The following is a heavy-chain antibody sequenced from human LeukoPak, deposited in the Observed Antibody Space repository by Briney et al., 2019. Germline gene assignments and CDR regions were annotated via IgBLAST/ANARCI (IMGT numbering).Heavy chain of an antibody. Sequence: GGSLRLSCAASGFTFDDYAMSWVRQAPGKGLEWVSGIKWNGGSTGYVDSVKGRFTISRDNAKNSLYLQMNSLRAEDTALYYCARHQDSSGWYGSDNWGQGTLVTVSS. CDR2: IKWNGGST. J-gene: IGHJ4*02. CDR1: GFTFDDYA. D-gene: IGHD6-13*01. CDR3: ARHQDSSGWYGSDN. V-gene: IGHV3-20*04.